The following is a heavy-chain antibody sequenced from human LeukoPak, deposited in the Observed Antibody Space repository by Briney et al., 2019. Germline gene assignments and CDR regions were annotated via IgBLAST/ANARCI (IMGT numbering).Heavy chain of an antibody. Sequence: GGSLRLSCAASGFIVRSYAMTWVRQAPGKGLEWVSAISGGGYNTYYPDSVKGRFTISRDNSKNTLYLQMNSLRAEDTAVYYCAKQFVDIWGQGTLVTVSS. CDR3: AKQFVDI. CDR1: GFIVRSYA. CDR2: ISGGGYNT. J-gene: IGHJ5*02. V-gene: IGHV3-23*01. D-gene: IGHD5-24*01.